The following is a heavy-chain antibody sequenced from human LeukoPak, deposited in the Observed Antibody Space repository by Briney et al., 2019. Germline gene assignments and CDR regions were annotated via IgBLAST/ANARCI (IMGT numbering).Heavy chain of an antibody. Sequence: PGGSLRLSCAASGFTFSSYEMNWVRQAPGKGLEWVSYISSSGSTIYYADSVKGRFTISRDNAKNSLYLQMNSLRAEDTAVYYCARYSGYDIFPGYPPPGYFDYWGQGTLVTVSS. CDR3: ARYSGYDIFPGYPPPGYFDY. D-gene: IGHD3-9*01. CDR1: GFTFSSYE. J-gene: IGHJ4*02. CDR2: ISSSGSTI. V-gene: IGHV3-48*03.